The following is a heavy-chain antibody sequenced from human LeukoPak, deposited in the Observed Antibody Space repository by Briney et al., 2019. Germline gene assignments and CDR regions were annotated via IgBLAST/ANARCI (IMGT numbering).Heavy chain of an antibody. V-gene: IGHV3-7*01. CDR1: GFTFSSYW. J-gene: IGHJ5*02. CDR3: ARDVTDYYDSSGYDWFDP. Sequence: PGGSLRLSCAASGFTFSSYWMSWVRQAPGKGLEWVANIKQDGSEKYYVDSVKGRFTISRDNAKNSLYLQMNSLRAEDTAAYYCARDVTDYYDSSGYDWFDPWGQGTLVTVSS. D-gene: IGHD3-22*01. CDR2: IKQDGSEK.